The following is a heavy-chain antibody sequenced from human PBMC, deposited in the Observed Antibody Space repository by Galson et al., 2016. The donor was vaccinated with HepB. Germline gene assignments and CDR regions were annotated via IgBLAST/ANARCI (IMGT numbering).Heavy chain of an antibody. CDR2: MFYSGRT. CDR1: GASVSVDNYY. V-gene: IGHV4-61*01. J-gene: IGHJ4*02. D-gene: IGHD4-11*01. Sequence: ETLSPTCSVSGASVSVDNYYWRWIRQSPRRPLEWIGYMFYSGRTIYNPPLKSRVTISIDTSKNQFSVKLRSVTAADTAVYFCARGTRPYSNYPPTLDYWGQGTLVTVSS. CDR3: ARGTRPYSNYPPTLDY.